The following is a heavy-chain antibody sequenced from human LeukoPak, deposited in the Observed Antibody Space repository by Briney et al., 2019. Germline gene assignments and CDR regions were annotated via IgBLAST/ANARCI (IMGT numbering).Heavy chain of an antibody. V-gene: IGHV1-69*05. Sequence: GASVKVSCKASGGTFSSYSISWVRQAPGQGLEWMGGIIPIFGTANYAQKFQGRVTITTDESTSTAYMQLSSLRSEDTAVYYCARGAVQYYGSGSYSVWGQGALVTVSS. CDR2: IIPIFGTA. D-gene: IGHD3-10*01. J-gene: IGHJ4*02. CDR3: ARGAVQYYGSGSYSV. CDR1: GGTFSSYS.